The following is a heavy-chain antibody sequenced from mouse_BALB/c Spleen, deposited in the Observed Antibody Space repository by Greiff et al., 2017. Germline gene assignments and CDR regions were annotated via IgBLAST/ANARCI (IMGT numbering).Heavy chain of an antibody. V-gene: IGHV3-2*02. Sequence: EVQLQESGPGLVKPSQSLSLTCTVTGYSITSDYAWNWIRQFPGNKLEWMGYISYSGSTSYNPSLKSRISITRDTSKNQFFLQLNSVTTEDTATYYCARSLNWGYAMDYWGQGTSVTVSS. D-gene: IGHD4-1*01. CDR1: GYSITSDYA. CDR3: ARSLNWGYAMDY. J-gene: IGHJ4*01. CDR2: ISYSGST.